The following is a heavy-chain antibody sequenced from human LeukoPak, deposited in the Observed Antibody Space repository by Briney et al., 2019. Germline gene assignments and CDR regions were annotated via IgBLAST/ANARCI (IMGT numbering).Heavy chain of an antibody. J-gene: IGHJ6*02. D-gene: IGHD6-19*01. CDR1: GGSISSICYY. CDR3: ARLVVAMAGIGDYYHGMDV. CDR2: IYYSGRT. V-gene: IGHV4-39*01. Sequence: SDTLSLTCTVSGGSISSICYYWGWIRQPPGKGLEWIRSIYYSGRTYYNPSLKSRVTISVDTSKNQFSLKLSSVTAADTAVYYCARLVVAMAGIGDYYHGMDVWGQGTTVTVSS.